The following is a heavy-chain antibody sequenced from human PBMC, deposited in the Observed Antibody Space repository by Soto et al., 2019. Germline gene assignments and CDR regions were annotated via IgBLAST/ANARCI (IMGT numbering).Heavy chain of an antibody. Sequence: PGESLKISCQASGYTFTKYWVGWVRQMPGKGLEWMGIIYPDDSDTRYSPSFQGHVTISADKSISTAYLQWSSLKASDSATYYCARRDMLTGYVYFDYWGQGTPVTVSS. J-gene: IGHJ4*02. D-gene: IGHD3-9*01. CDR2: IYPDDSDT. CDR1: GYTFTKYW. CDR3: ARRDMLTGYVYFDY. V-gene: IGHV5-51*01.